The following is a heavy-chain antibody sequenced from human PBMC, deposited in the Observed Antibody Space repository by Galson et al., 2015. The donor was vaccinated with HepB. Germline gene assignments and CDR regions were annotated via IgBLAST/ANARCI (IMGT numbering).Heavy chain of an antibody. CDR1: GGTFSSYA. CDR3: ARVIAYSSSWFCLDY. CDR2: IIPIFGTA. J-gene: IGHJ4*02. Sequence: SVKVSCKASGGTFSSYAISWVRQAPGQGLEWMGGIIPIFGTANYAQKFQGRVTITADESTSTAYMELSSLRSEDTAVYYCARVIAYSSSWFCLDYWGQGTLVTVSS. V-gene: IGHV1-69*13. D-gene: IGHD6-13*01.